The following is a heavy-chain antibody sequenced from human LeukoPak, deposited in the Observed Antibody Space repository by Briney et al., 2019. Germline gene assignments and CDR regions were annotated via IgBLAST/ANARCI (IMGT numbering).Heavy chain of an antibody. V-gene: IGHV3-7*01. J-gene: IGHJ3*02. D-gene: IGHD3-16*01. Sequence: AGGSLRLSCAASGFTFSSYWMSWVRQVPGKGLEWVANIKEDGSEKYYVDSVKGRFTISRDNAKNSLYLQLNSLRGEDTAVYYCASEGGGAFDIWGQGTMVAVSS. CDR3: ASEGGGAFDI. CDR1: GFTFSSYW. CDR2: IKEDGSEK.